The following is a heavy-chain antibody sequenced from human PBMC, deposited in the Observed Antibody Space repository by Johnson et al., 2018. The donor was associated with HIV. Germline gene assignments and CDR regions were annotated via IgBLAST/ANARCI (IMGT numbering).Heavy chain of an antibody. V-gene: IGHV3-30*18. J-gene: IGHJ3*02. CDR3: ANERIRVRGVRGAFDI. CDR2: VWYDGSNK. Sequence: QVQLVESGGGVVQPGRSLRLSCAASGFTFSSYAMHWVRQAPCKGLEWVAAVWYDGSNKYYANSVKGRFTIYRDNSKNTLYLQMNSLRAEDTAVYDCANERIRVRGVRGAFDILGQGTMVTVSS. CDR1: GFTFSSYA. D-gene: IGHD3-10*01.